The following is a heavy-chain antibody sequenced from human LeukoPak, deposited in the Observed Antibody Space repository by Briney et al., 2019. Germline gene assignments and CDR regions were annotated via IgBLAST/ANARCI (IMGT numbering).Heavy chain of an antibody. CDR1: GGSINNYY. CDR3: AREKWGGHYMEV. V-gene: IGHV4-59*01. D-gene: IGHD1-26*01. Sequence: KPSETLSLTCSVSGGSINNYYWTWIRQPPGKGLEWIGYIYYSGSTNYNPSLKNRVTISVDTSNNQFSLKLTSLTAADTAVYYCAREKWGGHYMEVCGKGTTVTVSS. CDR2: IYYSGST. J-gene: IGHJ6*03.